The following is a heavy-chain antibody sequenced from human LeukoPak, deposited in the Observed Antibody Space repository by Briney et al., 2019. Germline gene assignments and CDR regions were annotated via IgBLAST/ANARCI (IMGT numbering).Heavy chain of an antibody. J-gene: IGHJ4*02. D-gene: IGHD6-19*01. CDR1: GFTFSSYG. V-gene: IGHV3-30*02. Sequence: GGSLRLSCAASGFTFSSYGMHWVRQAPGKGLEWVAFIRYDGSNKYYADSVKGRFTITRDSAKNTLYLQMNSLRTEDTAMYYCARLTGWYVQGYFDYWGQGTLVTVSS. CDR3: ARLTGWYVQGYFDY. CDR2: IRYDGSNK.